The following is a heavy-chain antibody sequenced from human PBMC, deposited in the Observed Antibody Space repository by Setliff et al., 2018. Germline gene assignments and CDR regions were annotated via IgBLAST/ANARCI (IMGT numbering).Heavy chain of an antibody. D-gene: IGHD2-21*02. V-gene: IGHV1-2*06. CDR3: ARVRPCGVDCSTGVGGPYYFDH. J-gene: IGHJ4*02. CDR2: FHPYSGHT. Sequence: ASVKVSCKASGYTFNNYFLHWVRQAPGQGLEWMGRFHPYSGHTNYAQNFQGRVTMTMDASITTVYMELSRLTSDDTAVYYCARVRPCGVDCSTGVGGPYYFDHWGQGTLVTVSS. CDR1: GYTFNNYF.